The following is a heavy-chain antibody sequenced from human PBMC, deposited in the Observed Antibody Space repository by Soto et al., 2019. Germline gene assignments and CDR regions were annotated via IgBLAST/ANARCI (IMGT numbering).Heavy chain of an antibody. J-gene: IGHJ6*02. V-gene: IGHV3-48*02. CDR3: TRDPLRVSLSQTYGMDV. CDR2: ISSTTTTI. D-gene: IGHD2-8*01. CDR1: GFAFSSFS. Sequence: LQLVESGGGLVQPGGSLRLSCAASGFAFSSFSMNWVRQAPGKGLEWISYISSTTTTIYYADSVKGRFTISRDSAENSPYLQMNSLRDEDTAVYYCTRDPLRVSLSQTYGMDVWGQGTTVTVSS.